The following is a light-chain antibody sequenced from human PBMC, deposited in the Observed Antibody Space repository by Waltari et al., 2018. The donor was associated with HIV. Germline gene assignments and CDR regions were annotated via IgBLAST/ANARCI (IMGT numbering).Light chain of an antibody. CDR2: GAS. Sequence: EIVLTQSPGTLSLSPGERATLSCRASQSVSRDHLAWYQQRPGQAPRLLVYGASSRATGIPERFSGSGSGTDFTLTVSSLEPEDFAVYYCQQYATSSYTFGQGTKLEIK. V-gene: IGKV3-20*01. CDR3: QQYATSSYT. CDR1: QSVSRDH. J-gene: IGKJ2*01.